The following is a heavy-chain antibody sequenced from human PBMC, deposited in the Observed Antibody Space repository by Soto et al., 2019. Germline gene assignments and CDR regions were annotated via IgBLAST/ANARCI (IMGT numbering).Heavy chain of an antibody. J-gene: IGHJ5*02. CDR2: INHSGST. D-gene: IGHD6-13*01. CDR3: ARVSRDGLYSSSPGSFDP. V-gene: IGHV4-34*01. CDR1: GGSFSGYY. Sequence: XATLSLSCAVYGGSFSGYYLSWIRQPPGKGLEWIGEINHSGSTNYNPSLKSRVTISVDTSKNQFSLKLSSVTAADTAVYYCARVSRDGLYSSSPGSFDPWGQGTLVTVSS.